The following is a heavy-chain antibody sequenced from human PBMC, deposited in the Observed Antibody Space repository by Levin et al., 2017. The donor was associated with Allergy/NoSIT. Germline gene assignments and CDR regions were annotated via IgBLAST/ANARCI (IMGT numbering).Heavy chain of an antibody. J-gene: IGHJ4*02. V-gene: IGHV4-59*01. D-gene: IGHD3-3*01. CDR3: ARIGVKAPATFLDY. Sequence: SETLSLTCSVSGGSISSDYWSWIRQPPGKGLEWIGYISYTGTKYNPSLKSRVTISEGTSKNQFSLQLSSVTSADTAVYYCARIGVKAPATFLDYWGQGTLVTVSS. CDR2: ISYTGT. CDR1: GGSISSDY.